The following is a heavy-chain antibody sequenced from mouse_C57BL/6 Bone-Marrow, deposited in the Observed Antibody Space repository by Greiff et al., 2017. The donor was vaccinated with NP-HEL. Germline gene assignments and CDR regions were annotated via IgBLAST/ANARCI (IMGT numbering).Heavy chain of an antibody. CDR2: LYPGDGDT. D-gene: IGHD1-1*01. J-gene: IGHJ4*01. CDR1: GYAFRSYW. CDR3: ARGDYGSSRFGYAKDY. V-gene: IGHV1-80*01. Sequence: VHLVESGAELVKPGASVKISCKASGYAFRSYWMTWVKARPGKGLEWIGQLYPGDGDTKYNGKFKGKATLTADKSSSTAYMQVSSLTSEDSAVYFCARGDYGSSRFGYAKDYWGQGTSVTVSS.